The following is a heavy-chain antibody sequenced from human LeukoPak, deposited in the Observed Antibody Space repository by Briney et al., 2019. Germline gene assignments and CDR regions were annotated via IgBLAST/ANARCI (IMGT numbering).Heavy chain of an antibody. CDR1: GDSLSRNNYY. Sequence: SETLSLTCTVSGDSLSRNNYYWAWVRQPPGKGLEWIGSIYYSGGTAYKPSLKSRVTISVDTTTNQFSLKSTSVTAADTAVYYCTRETQYSSSWFWAQGTLVTVSS. CDR3: TRETQYSSSWF. D-gene: IGHD6-13*01. V-gene: IGHV4-39*01. CDR2: IYYSGGT. J-gene: IGHJ1*01.